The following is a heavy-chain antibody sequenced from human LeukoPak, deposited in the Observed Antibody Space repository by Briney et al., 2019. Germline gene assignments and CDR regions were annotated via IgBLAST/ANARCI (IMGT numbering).Heavy chain of an antibody. CDR3: ARDKYYYGSGSFNWFDP. V-gene: IGHV4-59*01. CDR1: GGSISSYY. D-gene: IGHD3-10*01. CDR2: IYYSGST. Sequence: SETLSLTCTASGGSISSYYWSWIRQPPGKGLEWIGYIYYSGSTNYNPSLKSRVTISVDTSKNQFSLKLSSVTAADTAVYYCARDKYYYGSGSFNWFDPWGQGTLVTVSS. J-gene: IGHJ5*02.